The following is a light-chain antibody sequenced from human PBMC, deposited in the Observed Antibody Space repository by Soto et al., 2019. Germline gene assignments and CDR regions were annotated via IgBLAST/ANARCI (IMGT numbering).Light chain of an antibody. CDR3: QQYNGYSRT. V-gene: IGKV1-5*01. Sequence: DIQITQSPSTLSASVGDRVTITCRASQSIGDSLAWYQQKPGKAPNLLISDVSSLERGVPSRFSGSGSGTEFTLTISSMQPDDFATYYCQQYNGYSRTLGQGTKVDNK. CDR1: QSIGDS. CDR2: DVS. J-gene: IGKJ1*01.